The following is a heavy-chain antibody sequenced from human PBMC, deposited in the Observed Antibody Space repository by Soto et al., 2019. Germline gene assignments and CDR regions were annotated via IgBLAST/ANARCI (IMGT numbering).Heavy chain of an antibody. J-gene: IGHJ4*02. CDR1: GFSVGSNY. Sequence: EVQLVETGGGLIQPGGSLRLSCAASGFSVGSNYMTWVRQSPGKGLEWVSHIYSNGDTDYADSVKGRFSISRDNFKNTLYLQMNNLRAEDTAVYHCARKSDSSPVPEADGVWGRGTLVTVSS. V-gene: IGHV3-53*02. CDR2: IYSNGDT. D-gene: IGHD2-8*01. CDR3: ARKSDSSPVPEADGV.